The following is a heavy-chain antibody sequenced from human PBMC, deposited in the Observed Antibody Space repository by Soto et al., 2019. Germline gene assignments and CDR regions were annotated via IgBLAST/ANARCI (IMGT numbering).Heavy chain of an antibody. CDR2: FYYTGGT. Sequence: QLQLHQSGPGLVKPSENLSLTCTVSGASISSSRSYWGWVRQPPGKGLEWIVSFYYTGGTYSTYYTPSLKSRVPISVDTSKSQFSLNLMSVTAADTAVYYCASPRQGNYDFLSGYYALDYWGQGTLVTVSS. D-gene: IGHD3-3*01. CDR3: ASPRQGNYDFLSGYYALDY. J-gene: IGHJ4*02. CDR1: GASISSSRSY. V-gene: IGHV4-39*01.